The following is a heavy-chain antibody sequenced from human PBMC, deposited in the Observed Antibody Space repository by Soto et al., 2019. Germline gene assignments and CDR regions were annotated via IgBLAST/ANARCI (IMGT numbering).Heavy chain of an antibody. V-gene: IGHV5-51*01. CDR1: GYSFTIYW. D-gene: IGHD3-22*01. Sequence: GESLKISCKGSGYSFTIYWIGWVRQMPGKGLEWMGIIYPGDSDTRYSPSFQGQVTISADKSISTAYLQWSSLKASDTAMYYCARHGPRVYYEISDYYYYGMDVWGQGMTVTVSS. CDR2: IYPGDSDT. J-gene: IGHJ6*02. CDR3: ARHGPRVYYEISDYYYYGMDV.